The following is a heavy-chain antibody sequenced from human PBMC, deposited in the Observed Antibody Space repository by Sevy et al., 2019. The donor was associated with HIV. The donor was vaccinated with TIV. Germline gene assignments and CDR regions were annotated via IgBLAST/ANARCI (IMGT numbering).Heavy chain of an antibody. V-gene: IGHV3-21*01. D-gene: IGHD3-22*01. CDR3: ARDPAYYYDSSGYYYDY. CDR2: ISSSSSYI. J-gene: IGHJ4*02. Sequence: GGSLRLSCAASGFTFSSYSMNWVRQAPGKGLEWVSSISSSSSYIYYAYSVKGRFTISRDNAKNSLYLQMNSLRAEDTAVYYCARDPAYYYDSSGYYYDYWGQGTLVTVSS. CDR1: GFTFSSYS.